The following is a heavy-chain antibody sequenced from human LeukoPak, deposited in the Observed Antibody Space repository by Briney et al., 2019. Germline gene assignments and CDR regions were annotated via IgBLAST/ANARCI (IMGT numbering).Heavy chain of an antibody. J-gene: IGHJ4*02. CDR2: IHGSSGST. CDR3: ARGYDFWSGYSFDY. Sequence: GGSLRLSCSASGFTFSNYGMSWVRQAPGKGLEWVSGIHGSSGSTYYADSVKGRSTISRDNSKNTLYLQMNSLRAEDTAVYYCARGYDFWSGYSFDYWGQGTQVTVSS. D-gene: IGHD3-3*01. CDR1: GFTFSNYG. V-gene: IGHV3-23*01.